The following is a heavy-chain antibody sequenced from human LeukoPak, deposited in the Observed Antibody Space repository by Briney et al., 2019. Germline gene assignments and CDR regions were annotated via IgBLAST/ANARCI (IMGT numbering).Heavy chain of an antibody. CDR2: INPNSGGT. D-gene: IGHD3-10*01. CDR3: ARDGPHYYYGSGSYWVI. V-gene: IGHV1-2*02. Sequence: GASVKVSCKASGYTFTGYYMHWVRQAPGQGLEWMGWINPNSGGTNYAQKFQGRVTMTRDTSISTAYMELSSLRSEDTAVYYCARDGPHYYYGSGSYWVIWGQGTLVTVSS. CDR1: GYTFTGYY. J-gene: IGHJ4*02.